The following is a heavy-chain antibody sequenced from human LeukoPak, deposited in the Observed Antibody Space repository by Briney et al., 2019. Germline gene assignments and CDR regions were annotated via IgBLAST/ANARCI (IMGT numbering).Heavy chain of an antibody. CDR2: IYYSGST. J-gene: IGHJ4*02. V-gene: IGHV4-39*07. CDR1: GGSISSSSYY. D-gene: IGHD3-10*01. CDR3: ARAKEDYYGSGSFDY. Sequence: PSETLSLTCTVSGGSISSSSYYWGWIRQPPGKGLEWIGSIYYSGSTYYNPSLKSRVTISVDTSKNQFSLKLSSVTAADTAVYYCARAKEDYYGSGSFDYWGQGTLVTVSS.